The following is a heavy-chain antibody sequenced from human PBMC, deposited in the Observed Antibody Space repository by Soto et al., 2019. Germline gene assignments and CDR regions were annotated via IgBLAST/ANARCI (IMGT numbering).Heavy chain of an antibody. J-gene: IGHJ6*02. V-gene: IGHV1-3*01. CDR2: INAGNGNT. D-gene: IGHD3-10*01. Sequence: ASVKVSCKASGYTFTSYAMHWVRQAPGQRLEWMGWINAGNGNTKYSQKFQGRVTITRDTSASTAYMELSSLRSEDTAVYYCASTGYGSGSYYPGTAPYYYYGMDVWGQGTTVTVSS. CDR1: GYTFTSYA. CDR3: ASTGYGSGSYYPGTAPYYYYGMDV.